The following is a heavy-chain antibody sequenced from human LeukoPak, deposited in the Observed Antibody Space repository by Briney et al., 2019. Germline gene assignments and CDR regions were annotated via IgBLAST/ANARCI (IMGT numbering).Heavy chain of an antibody. D-gene: IGHD3-22*01. Sequence: SETLSLTCAVYGGSFSGYYWSWIRQPPGKGLEWIGEINHSGSTNYNPSLKSRVTISVDTSKNQFSLKLSSVTAADTAVYYCASLYPAYGSNYWGQGTLVTVSS. CDR2: INHSGST. V-gene: IGHV4-34*01. J-gene: IGHJ4*02. CDR3: ASLYPAYGSNY. CDR1: GGSFSGYY.